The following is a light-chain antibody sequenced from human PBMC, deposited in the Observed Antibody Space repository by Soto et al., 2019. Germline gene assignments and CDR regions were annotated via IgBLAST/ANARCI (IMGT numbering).Light chain of an antibody. CDR2: YDS. CDR1: NIGSKS. CDR3: QVWDIGSAFA. Sequence: SYVLTQAPSVSVAPGKTARVTCGGNNIGSKSVHWYQQKPGQAPVLVIYYDSDRPSGVPERFSGSNSGNMDTLPISSVESGDEADYYCQVWDIGSAFAFAGGTKVTVL. V-gene: IGLV3-21*01. J-gene: IGLJ2*01.